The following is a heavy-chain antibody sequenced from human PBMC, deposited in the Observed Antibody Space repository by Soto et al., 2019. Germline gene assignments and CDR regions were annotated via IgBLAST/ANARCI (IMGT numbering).Heavy chain of an antibody. J-gene: IGHJ4*02. CDR2: IYYSGST. CDR3: ARDGRYDSSGYYLPSEYYFDY. V-gene: IGHV4-61*01. CDR1: GGSVSSGSYY. D-gene: IGHD3-22*01. Sequence: PSETLSLTCTVSGGSVSSGSYYWSWIRQPPGKGLEWIGYIYYSGSTNYNPSLKSRVTISVDTSKNQFSLKLSSVTAADTAVYYCARDGRYDSSGYYLPSEYYFDYWGQGTLVTVSS.